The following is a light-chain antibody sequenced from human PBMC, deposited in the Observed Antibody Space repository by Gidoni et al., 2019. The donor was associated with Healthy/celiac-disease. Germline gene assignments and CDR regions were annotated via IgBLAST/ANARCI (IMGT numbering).Light chain of an antibody. CDR1: SSDVGGYNY. CDR3: SSYTSSSTPHVV. J-gene: IGLJ2*01. CDR2: DVS. Sequence: GSPGQSITISCTGTSSDVGGYNYVSWYQQHPGKAPKLMIYDVSNRPSGVSNRFSGSKSGNTASLTISGLQAEDEADYYCSSYTSSSTPHVVFGGGTKLTVL. V-gene: IGLV2-14*04.